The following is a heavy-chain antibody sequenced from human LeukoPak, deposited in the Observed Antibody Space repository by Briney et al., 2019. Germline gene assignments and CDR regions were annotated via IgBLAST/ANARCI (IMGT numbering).Heavy chain of an antibody. CDR3: ARDHGYSMQQLSLYYYGMDV. CDR1: GGTFSSYA. Sequence: ASVKVSCKASGGTFSSYAISWVRQAPGQGLEWMGRIIPILGIANYAQKFQGRVTITADKSTSTAYMELSSLRSEDTAVYYCARDHGYSMQQLSLYYYGMDVWGQGTTVTVSS. CDR2: IIPILGIA. J-gene: IGHJ6*02. D-gene: IGHD6-13*01. V-gene: IGHV1-69*04.